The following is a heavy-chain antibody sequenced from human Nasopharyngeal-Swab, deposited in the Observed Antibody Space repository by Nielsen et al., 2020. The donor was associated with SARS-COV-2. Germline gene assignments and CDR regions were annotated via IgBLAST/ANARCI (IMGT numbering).Heavy chain of an antibody. CDR3: ARRAGYCSGGTDCYYFDP. V-gene: IGHV3-53*01. Sequence: GESLKISCAASGFTVSSNYMSWVRQAPGKGLEWVSVIYSGGSTYYADSVKGRFTISRDNSKNTLYLQMNSLRAEDTAVYYCARRAGYCSGGTDCYYFDPWGQGTLVTVSS. D-gene: IGHD2-15*01. CDR1: GFTVSSNY. J-gene: IGHJ4*02. CDR2: IYSGGST.